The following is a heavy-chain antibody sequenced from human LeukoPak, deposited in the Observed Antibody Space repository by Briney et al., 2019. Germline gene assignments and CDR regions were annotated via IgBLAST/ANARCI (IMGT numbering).Heavy chain of an antibody. D-gene: IGHD3-10*01. CDR3: ARGTRYYYGSGNLDY. CDR1: GFTINNQA. V-gene: IGHV3-7*01. Sequence: GGSLRLSCAVSGFTINNQAMHWVRQVPGKGLEWVANIKQDGSEKYYVDSVKGRFTISRDNAKNSLYLQMNSLRAEDTAVYYCARGTRYYYGSGNLDYWGQGTLVTVSS. J-gene: IGHJ4*02. CDR2: IKQDGSEK.